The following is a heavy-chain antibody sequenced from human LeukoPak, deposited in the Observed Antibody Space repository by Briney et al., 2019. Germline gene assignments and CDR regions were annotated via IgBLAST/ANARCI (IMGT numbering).Heavy chain of an antibody. CDR2: IYYSGST. Sequence: SETLSLTCTVSGGSISSYYWSWIRQPPGKGLEWIGYIYYSGSTNYNPSLKSRVTISVDTSKNQFSLKLSSVTAADTAVYYCARCYYDYVWGSYVYYYYYMDVWGKGTTVTISS. CDR3: ARCYYDYVWGSYVYYYYYMDV. J-gene: IGHJ6*03. V-gene: IGHV4-59*01. CDR1: GGSISSYY. D-gene: IGHD3-16*01.